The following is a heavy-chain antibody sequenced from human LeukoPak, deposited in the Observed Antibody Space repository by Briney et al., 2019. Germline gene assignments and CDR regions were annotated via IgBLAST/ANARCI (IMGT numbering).Heavy chain of an antibody. J-gene: IGHJ4*02. CDR2: INTGNGNT. CDR3: ARNTETAIPLPYYFDY. D-gene: IGHD2-21*02. Sequence: ASVKVSCKASGYTFTSYAIHWVRQAPGQMLECMGWINTGNGNTKYSQKFQGSVTITRDTSASTAYMDLSSPRSEDTAVYYCARNTETAIPLPYYFDYWGQGTLVTVSS. CDR1: GYTFTSYA. V-gene: IGHV1-3*04.